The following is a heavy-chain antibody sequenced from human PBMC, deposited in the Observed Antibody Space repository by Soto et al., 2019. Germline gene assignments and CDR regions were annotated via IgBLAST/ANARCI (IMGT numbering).Heavy chain of an antibody. Sequence: PGGSLRLSCAASGFSFSSYGMHGGRQAPGRGLEWVTVISNDGNRKYYGESVKGRFSVSRDNDKDTLYLQMNGLRPEDTGVYYCAKDRRQLSALDMWGQGTTVTVSS. V-gene: IGHV3-30*18. CDR1: GFSFSSYG. J-gene: IGHJ3*02. CDR2: ISNDGNRK. D-gene: IGHD6-6*01. CDR3: AKDRRQLSALDM.